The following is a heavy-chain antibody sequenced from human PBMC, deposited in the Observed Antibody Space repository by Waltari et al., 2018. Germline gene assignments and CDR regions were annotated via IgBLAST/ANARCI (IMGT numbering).Heavy chain of an antibody. CDR1: GYTFTNYD. V-gene: IGHV1-8*01. J-gene: IGHJ5*01. CDR2: MNPNSGDT. CDR3: ARARKSFWFDS. Sequence: QVLLVQSGAEVMKPGASVKVSCKASGYTFTNYDIYWVRQAAGQGLEWMGRMNPNSGDTHYAQKFQGRVTFTRDTSTSRAFIEMSNLRSDDTAVYYCARARKSFWFDSWGQGTLVAVSS.